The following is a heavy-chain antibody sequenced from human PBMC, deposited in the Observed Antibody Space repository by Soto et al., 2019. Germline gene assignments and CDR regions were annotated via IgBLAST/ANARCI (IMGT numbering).Heavy chain of an antibody. J-gene: IGHJ4*02. CDR3: AKDRALVYSGYDWGYVDY. CDR1: GFTFSSYG. Sequence: QVQLVESGGGVVQPGRSLRLSCAASGFTFSSYGMHWVRQAPGKGLEWVAVISYDGSNKYYADSVKGRFTISRDNSKNTLYLQMNSLRAEDTAVYYCAKDRALVYSGYDWGYVDYWGQGTLVTVSS. CDR2: ISYDGSNK. D-gene: IGHD5-12*01. V-gene: IGHV3-30*18.